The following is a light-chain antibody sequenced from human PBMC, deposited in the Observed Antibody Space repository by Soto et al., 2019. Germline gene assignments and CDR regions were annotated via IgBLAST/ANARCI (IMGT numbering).Light chain of an antibody. Sequence: SVMTQARAVSGTPGQSVTLSCTGTSSDVGGYHYVSWYQHHPGKAPKIIIYDVNKRPSGVPDRFSGSKSGNTASLTISGLQTEDEADYYCCSYAGSYTVVFGGGTKVTVL. V-gene: IGLV2-11*01. CDR1: SSDVGGYHY. CDR3: CSYAGSYTVV. J-gene: IGLJ2*01. CDR2: DVN.